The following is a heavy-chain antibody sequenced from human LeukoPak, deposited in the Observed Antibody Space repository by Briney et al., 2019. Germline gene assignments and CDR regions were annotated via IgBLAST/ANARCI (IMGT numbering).Heavy chain of an antibody. Sequence: PGRSLRLSCAASGFTFSSYAMHWVRQAPGKGLEWVAVISYDGSNKYYADSVKGRFTISRDNSKNTLYLQMNSLRAEDTAVYYCARDSRYDILTGSFYGMDVWGQGTTVTVSS. D-gene: IGHD3-9*01. V-gene: IGHV3-30-3*01. CDR1: GFTFSSYA. CDR2: ISYDGSNK. CDR3: ARDSRYDILTGSFYGMDV. J-gene: IGHJ6*02.